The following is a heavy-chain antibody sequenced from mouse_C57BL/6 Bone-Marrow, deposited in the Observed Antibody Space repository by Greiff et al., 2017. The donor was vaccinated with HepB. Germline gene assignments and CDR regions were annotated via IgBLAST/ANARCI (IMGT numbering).Heavy chain of an antibody. CDR1: GFTFSSYA. D-gene: IGHD1-1*01. Sequence: EVHLVESGGGLVKPGGSLKLSCAASGFTFSSYAMSWVRQTPEKRLEWVATISDGGSYTYYPDNVKGRFTISRDNAKNNLYLQMSHLKSEDTAMYYCARDGTTVKRAYWGQGTLVTVSA. CDR3: ARDGTTVKRAY. CDR2: ISDGGSYT. J-gene: IGHJ3*01. V-gene: IGHV5-4*01.